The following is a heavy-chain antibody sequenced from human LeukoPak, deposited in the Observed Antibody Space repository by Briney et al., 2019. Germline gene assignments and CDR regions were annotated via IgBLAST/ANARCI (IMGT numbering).Heavy chain of an antibody. V-gene: IGHV3-21*01. CDR2: ISSSSSDM. D-gene: IGHD3-3*01. J-gene: IGHJ4*02. CDR1: GFSFSSYT. Sequence: GGSLSLSCAASGFSFSSYTMNWVRQAPGKGLEWVSCISSSSSDMSYAGSVKGRFTISRDNAKNSLYLQMNSLRAEDTAVYYCARVPGGLEWADFDYWGQGTLVTVSS. CDR3: ARVPGGLEWADFDY.